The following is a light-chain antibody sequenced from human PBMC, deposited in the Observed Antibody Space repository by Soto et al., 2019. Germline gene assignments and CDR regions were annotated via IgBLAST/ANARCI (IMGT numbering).Light chain of an antibody. J-gene: IGLJ2*01. CDR3: SSYTSTSTPLI. CDR1: SSDIGAYDY. CDR2: DVT. V-gene: IGLV2-14*03. Sequence: QSALTQPASVSGSPGQSITISCSGSSSDIGAYDYVSWYQQHPGKAPKLLIYDVTSRPSGVSHRFSGSKSGNTASLGISGLQLEDDADYYCSSYTSTSTPLIFGGGTKLTVL.